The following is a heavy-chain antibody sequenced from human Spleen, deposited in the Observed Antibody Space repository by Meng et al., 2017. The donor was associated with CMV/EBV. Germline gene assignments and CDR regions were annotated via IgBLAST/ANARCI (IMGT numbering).Heavy chain of an antibody. D-gene: IGHD3-3*01. J-gene: IGHJ6*02. CDR3: AGFGVAITNGLDV. V-gene: IGHV3-21*01. CDR2: ISSSSSYI. Sequence: GESLKISCAASGFTFSSYGMHWVRQAPGTGMEWVSSISSSSSYIYYADSLKGRFTISRENAKNSLYLQMNSLRAEDTAVYYCAGFGVAITNGLDVWGQGTTVTVSS. CDR1: GFTFSSYG.